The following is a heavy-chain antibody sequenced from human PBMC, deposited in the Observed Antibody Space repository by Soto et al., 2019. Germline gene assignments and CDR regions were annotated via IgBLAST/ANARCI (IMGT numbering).Heavy chain of an antibody. CDR1: GGAFSGYY. J-gene: IGHJ5*02. CDR3: ARGHYVTMGNGGWFDP. D-gene: IGHD3-10*01. V-gene: IGHV4-34*01. CDR2: INHSGST. Sequence: QVQLQQWGAGLLKPSETLSLTCAVCGGAFSGYYWCWIRQPPGKGLEWIGEINHSGSTNYNPSLKSRVTIAVDMSETQCCLDLSSVTASDTAVYYCARGHYVTMGNGGWFDPRGQGTLVTGS.